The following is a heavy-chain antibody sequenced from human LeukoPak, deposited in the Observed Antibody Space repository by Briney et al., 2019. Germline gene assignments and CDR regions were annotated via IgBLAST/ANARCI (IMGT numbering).Heavy chain of an antibody. CDR2: IYYSGST. CDR3: ASRGSYVFDY. J-gene: IGHJ4*02. CDR1: GGSISSSSYY. V-gene: IGHV4-39*01. D-gene: IGHD1-26*01. Sequence: SETLSLTCTVSGGSISSSSYYWGWIRQPPGKGLEWIGSIYYSGSTYYNPSLKSRVTISVDTSKNQFSLKLSSVTAADTAVYYCASRGSYVFDYWGQGTLVTVSS.